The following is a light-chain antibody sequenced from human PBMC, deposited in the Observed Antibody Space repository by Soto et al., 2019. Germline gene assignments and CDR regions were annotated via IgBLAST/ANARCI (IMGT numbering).Light chain of an antibody. Sequence: EIVMTQSPATLSVSPGERATLSCRASQSVSSNLAWYQQNPGQAPRLLIYGASTRATGIPARFSGIGAGTEITRTVSRRQCEDFAVYDFHEYNNWPLRTFGGGTKGEIK. CDR1: QSVSSN. CDR3: HEYNNWPLRT. CDR2: GAS. J-gene: IGKJ4*02. V-gene: IGKV3-15*01.